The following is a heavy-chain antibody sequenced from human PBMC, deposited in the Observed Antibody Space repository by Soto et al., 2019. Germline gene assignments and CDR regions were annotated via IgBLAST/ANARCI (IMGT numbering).Heavy chain of an antibody. CDR3: ARGYLTFGDLSPPGL. Sequence: ASVKVSCKASGYTFTSYAIHWVRQAPGQRLEWMGWINAGNGNTKYSQKFQGRLTITSDTSASTAYMELSSLRSEDTAVYYYARGYLTFGDLSPPGLWGQGTLVTVSS. V-gene: IGHV1-3*01. J-gene: IGHJ4*02. CDR2: INAGNGNT. D-gene: IGHD3-10*01. CDR1: GYTFTSYA.